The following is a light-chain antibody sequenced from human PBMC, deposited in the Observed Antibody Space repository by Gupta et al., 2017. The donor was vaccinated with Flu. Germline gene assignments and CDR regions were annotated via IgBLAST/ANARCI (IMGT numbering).Light chain of an antibody. CDR1: QSISSY. CDR2: AAS. J-gene: IGKJ1*01. CDR3: QQSYSTPPT. V-gene: IGKV1-39*01. Sequence: RSSLSASVGDRVTITCRASQSISSYLNWYQQKPGKAPKLLIYAASSLQSGVPSRFSGSGSGTDFILTISSLQPEDFATYYCQQSYSTPPTFGQGTKVEIK.